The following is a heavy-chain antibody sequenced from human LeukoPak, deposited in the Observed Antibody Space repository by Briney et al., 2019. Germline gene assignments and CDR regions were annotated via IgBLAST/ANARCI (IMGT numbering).Heavy chain of an antibody. D-gene: IGHD4-17*01. CDR1: GFTFSSYA. Sequence: SGGSLRLSCAASGFTFSSYAMSWVRQAPGKGLEWVSAISGSGGSTYYADSVKGRFTISRDNSKNTLYLQMNSLRAEDTAVYYCAGYSHGKYGADGFGYWGQGTLVTVSS. CDR3: AGYSHGKYGADGFGY. V-gene: IGHV3-23*01. J-gene: IGHJ4*02. CDR2: ISGSGGST.